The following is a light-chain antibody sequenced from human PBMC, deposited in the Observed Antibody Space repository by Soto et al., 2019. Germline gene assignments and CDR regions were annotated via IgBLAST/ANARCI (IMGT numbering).Light chain of an antibody. CDR2: DVT. Sequence: QSALTQPASVSGSPGQSIAVSCTGTSSDVGGYDYVSWYQHHSGKAPKLIIFDVTNRPSGVSNRFSGSKSGNTASLTISGLQAEDEADYYCASHLSTSTFVFGTGTKVTVL. CDR3: ASHLSTSTFV. V-gene: IGLV2-14*03. J-gene: IGLJ1*01. CDR1: SSDVGGYDY.